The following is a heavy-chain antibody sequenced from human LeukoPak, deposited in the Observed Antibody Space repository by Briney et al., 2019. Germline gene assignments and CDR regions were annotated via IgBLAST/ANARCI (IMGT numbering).Heavy chain of an antibody. CDR3: ARDWAHGSFDY. J-gene: IGHJ4*02. D-gene: IGHD3-10*01. V-gene: IGHV1-46*01. Sequence: ASVKVSCKASVYTFSGYSMHWVRQAPGQGPEWMGMINPTSGSATYAQKFQGSVTMTRDTSTSTLYMELSSLRSDDTAVYYFARDWAHGSFDYWGKGTPVIVSS. CDR1: VYTFSGYS. CDR2: INPTSGSA.